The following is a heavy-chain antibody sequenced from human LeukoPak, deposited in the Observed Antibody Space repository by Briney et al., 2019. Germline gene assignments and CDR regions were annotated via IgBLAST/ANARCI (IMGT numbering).Heavy chain of an antibody. Sequence: ASVKVSCKASGYTFTDYYMHWVRQAPGQGLEWMGWINPSSGGTNYAQKFQGRVTVTRDTSISTAYMDLSRLRSDDTAVYYCAREGGSSWYEYYYYYYMDVWGKGTTVTVSS. CDR2: INPSSGGT. V-gene: IGHV1-2*02. CDR1: GYTFTDYY. J-gene: IGHJ6*03. CDR3: AREGGSSWYEYYYYYYMDV. D-gene: IGHD6-13*01.